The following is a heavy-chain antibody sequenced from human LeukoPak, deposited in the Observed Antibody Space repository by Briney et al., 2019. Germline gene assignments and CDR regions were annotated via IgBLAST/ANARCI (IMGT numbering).Heavy chain of an antibody. V-gene: IGHV3-23*01. J-gene: IGHJ4*02. CDR3: ATESFHF. Sequence: GGSLRLSCAASGFTFSQYWMSWVRQAPGKGLEWVSIISKTGSIASRADSLKGRFTISRDNSKNTVYLLMNSLGAEDTALYYCATESFHFWGQGTLVAVSS. CDR1: GFTFSQYW. CDR2: ISKTGSIA. D-gene: IGHD3-10*01.